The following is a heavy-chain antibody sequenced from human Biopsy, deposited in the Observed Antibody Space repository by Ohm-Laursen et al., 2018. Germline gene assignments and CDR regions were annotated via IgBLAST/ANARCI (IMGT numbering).Heavy chain of an antibody. J-gene: IGHJ6*02. D-gene: IGHD6-6*01. V-gene: IGHV3-21*01. CDR3: ARDTSRRAREGGMDV. Sequence: SLRLSCAASGFSVSSSDMNWVRQAPGKGLEWISYISVTSSHIYDADSVRGRFTVARDIAKNSLYLQLNSLRVEDTAVYYCARDTSRRAREGGMDVWGQGATVTV. CDR2: ISVTSSHI. CDR1: GFSVSSSD.